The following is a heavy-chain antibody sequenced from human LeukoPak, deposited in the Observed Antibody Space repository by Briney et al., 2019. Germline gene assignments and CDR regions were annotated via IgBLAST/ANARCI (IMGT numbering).Heavy chain of an antibody. D-gene: IGHD3-22*01. CDR1: GYTFTGYY. CDR2: INPNSGGT. V-gene: IGHV1-2*02. J-gene: IGHJ4*02. CDR3: ARGTTMIVMGLGY. Sequence: GASVKVSCKASGYTFTGYYMHWVRQAPGQGLEWMGWINPNSGGTNFAQKFQGRVTMTRDTSISTAYMELSRLRSDDTAVYYCARGTTMIVMGLGYWGKGTLVTVSS.